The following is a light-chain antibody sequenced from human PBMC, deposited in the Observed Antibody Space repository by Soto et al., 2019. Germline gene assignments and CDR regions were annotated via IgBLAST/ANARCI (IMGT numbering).Light chain of an antibody. V-gene: IGKV3-20*01. J-gene: IGKJ3*01. CDR2: GAS. Sequence: EIVLTQSPAALSLSRGERATLCCRAGQSICLAIAWYQHKPGQAPRLLIYGASSRATGIPDRFSGSGSGTDFTLTINRLEPEDFAVYYCQHYGNSPPSVTFGPGTKVDIK. CDR3: QHYGNSPPSVT. CDR1: QSICLA.